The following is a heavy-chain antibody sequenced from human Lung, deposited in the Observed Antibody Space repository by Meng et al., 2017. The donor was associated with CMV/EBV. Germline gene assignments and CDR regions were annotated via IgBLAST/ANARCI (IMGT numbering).Heavy chain of an antibody. D-gene: IGHD2-2*01. CDR3: AKESRYCSSTSCFYYFDY. J-gene: IGHJ4*02. Sequence: GGSLRLXCAASGFTFDDYTMHWVRQAPGKGLEWVSLISWDGGSTYYADSVKGRFTISRDNSKNSLYLQMNSLRTEDTALYYCAKESRYCSSTSCFYYFDYWRQGTVVSVSS. V-gene: IGHV3-43*01. CDR1: GFTFDDYT. CDR2: ISWDGGST.